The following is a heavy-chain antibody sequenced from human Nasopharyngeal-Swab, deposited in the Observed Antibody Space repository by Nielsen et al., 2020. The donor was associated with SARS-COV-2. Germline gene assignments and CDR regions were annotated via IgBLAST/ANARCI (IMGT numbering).Heavy chain of an antibody. V-gene: IGHV3-23*01. D-gene: IGHD3-16*02. CDR2: LGTAGDT. J-gene: IGHJ4*02. CDR3: AKKTVGTYPFDY. CDR1: GFTFDDYG. Sequence: GGSLRLSCAASGFTFDDYGMSWLRQPPGKGLQWVSTLGTAGDTYYADSVKGRFTISRDNSKNTLYLQMNSLRAEDTAVYYCAKKTVGTYPFDYWGQGTLVTLSS.